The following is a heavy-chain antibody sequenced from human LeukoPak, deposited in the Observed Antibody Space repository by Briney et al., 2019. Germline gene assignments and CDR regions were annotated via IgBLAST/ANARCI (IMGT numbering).Heavy chain of an antibody. CDR2: IIGSGGNT. CDR3: AKRSLDWFFDY. D-gene: IGHD3/OR15-3a*01. V-gene: IGHV3-23*01. J-gene: IGHJ4*02. Sequence: PGGSLRLSCAASGFTFSTSAMSWVRQAPGKGLEWVSGIIGSGGNTYYADSVKGRFTISRDNSDNTLSLQMNSLRAEDTAVYYCAKRSLDWFFDYWGQGTLVTVSS. CDR1: GFTFSTSA.